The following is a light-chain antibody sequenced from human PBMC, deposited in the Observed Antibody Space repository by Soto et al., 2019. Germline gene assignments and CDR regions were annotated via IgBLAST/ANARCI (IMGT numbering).Light chain of an antibody. V-gene: IGKV1-33*01. CDR2: DTS. J-gene: IGKJ5*01. Sequence: DIQMTQSPASLSVSVGDRVTLTCQASQDIGTYLNWYQQKPGKAPNLLISDTSNLETGVPSRFSGIGSRTDFTLKISRVEAEDVGVYYCMQRRESPITFGQGTRLEIK. CDR1: QDIGTY. CDR3: MQRRESPIT.